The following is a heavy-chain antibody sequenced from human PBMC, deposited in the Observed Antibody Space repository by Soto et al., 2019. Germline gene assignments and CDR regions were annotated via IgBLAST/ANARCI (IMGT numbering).Heavy chain of an antibody. CDR2: IYSGGST. CDR1: GFTVSSNY. D-gene: IGHD3-10*01. J-gene: IGHJ6*02. Sequence: GGSLRLSCAASGFTVSSNYMSWVRQAPGKGLEGVSVIYSGGSTYYADSVKGRFTISRDNSKNTLYLQMNSLRAEDTAVYYCARYFGSGSYQDYYYYGMDVWGQGTTVTVSS. V-gene: IGHV3-53*01. CDR3: ARYFGSGSYQDYYYYGMDV.